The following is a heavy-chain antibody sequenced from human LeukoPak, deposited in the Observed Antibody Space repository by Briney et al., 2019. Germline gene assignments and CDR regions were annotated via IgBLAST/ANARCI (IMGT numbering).Heavy chain of an antibody. CDR2: ISGSGGST. CDR3: AKKLLYYDSSGLFAFDI. Sequence: GGSLRLSCAASGFTFSSYGMSWVRQAPGKGLEWVSAISGSGGSTYYADSVKGRFTISRDNSKNTLYLQMNSLRAEDTAVYYCAKKLLYYDSSGLFAFDIWGQGTMVTVSS. V-gene: IGHV3-23*01. D-gene: IGHD3-22*01. CDR1: GFTFSSYG. J-gene: IGHJ3*02.